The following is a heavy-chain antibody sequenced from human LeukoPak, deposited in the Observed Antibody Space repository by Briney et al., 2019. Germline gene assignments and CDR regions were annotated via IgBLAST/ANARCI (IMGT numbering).Heavy chain of an antibody. Sequence: GASVKVSCKASGYTFNTNDINWVRQATGQGLEWMGWMNPHSGSVGYAQKFQGRVTITADKSTSTAYMELSSLRSEDTAVYYCARMARGSGWPWDIWGQGTMVTVSS. J-gene: IGHJ3*02. CDR2: MNPHSGSV. CDR3: ARMARGSGWPWDI. V-gene: IGHV1-8*03. D-gene: IGHD6-19*01. CDR1: GYTFNTND.